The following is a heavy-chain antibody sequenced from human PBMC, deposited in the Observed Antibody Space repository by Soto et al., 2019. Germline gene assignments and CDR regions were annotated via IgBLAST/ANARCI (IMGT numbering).Heavy chain of an antibody. Sequence: QVQLVQSGAEVKKPGSSVKVSCKASGGTFSSYAISWVRQAPGQGLEWMGGIIPISDKTNYAQKFQGRVTITADESTSTAYMELSSLISEDTAVYYCARSQGSSTSVELYYYYYYGMDVWGQGTTVTVSS. V-gene: IGHV1-69*01. CDR2: IIPISDKT. CDR1: GGTFSSYA. CDR3: ARSQGSSTSVELYYYYYYGMDV. J-gene: IGHJ6*02. D-gene: IGHD2-2*01.